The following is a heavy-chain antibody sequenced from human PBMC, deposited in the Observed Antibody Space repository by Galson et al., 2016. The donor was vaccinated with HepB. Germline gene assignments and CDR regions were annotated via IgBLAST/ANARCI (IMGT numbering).Heavy chain of an antibody. CDR1: GGSISSSSYY. Sequence: ETLSLTCSVSGGSISSSSYYWGWIRQPPGKGLEWIGSIYYSASTYYNPSLKSRVTISVDTSKNQFSLKLTSVTAADTAVYYCARRYCSGGSCYPYYFDYWGQGTLVTISS. V-gene: IGHV4-39*01. CDR2: IYYSAST. J-gene: IGHJ4*02. CDR3: ARRYCSGGSCYPYYFDY. D-gene: IGHD2-15*01.